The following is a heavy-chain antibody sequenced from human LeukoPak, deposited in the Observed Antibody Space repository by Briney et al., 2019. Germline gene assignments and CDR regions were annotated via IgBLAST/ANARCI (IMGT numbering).Heavy chain of an antibody. CDR2: INPNSGGT. Sequence: ASVKVSCKASGYTFTGYYMHWVRQAPGQGLEWMGWINPNSGGTNYAQKFQGRVTMTRDTSISTAYMELSRLRSDDTAVYYCARDLVYYDSSGCPDYWGQGTLVTVSS. V-gene: IGHV1-2*02. CDR1: GYTFTGYY. J-gene: IGHJ4*02. CDR3: ARDLVYYDSSGCPDY. D-gene: IGHD3-22*01.